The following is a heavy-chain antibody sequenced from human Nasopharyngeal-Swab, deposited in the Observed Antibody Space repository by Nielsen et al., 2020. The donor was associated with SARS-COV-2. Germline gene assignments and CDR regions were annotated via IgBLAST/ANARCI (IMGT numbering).Heavy chain of an antibody. J-gene: IGHJ6*02. CDR3: AREKTIDNIYYGMDA. D-gene: IGHD1-1*01. V-gene: IGHV7-4-1*02. Sequence: ASVKVSCKASGYTFRNCAINWVRQAPGQGLEWMGWLNTETGHPTYAQGFTGRYVFSLDTSVSTAYLQINSLKAADTALYFCAREKTIDNIYYGMDAWGQGTTVTVSS. CDR1: GYTFRNCA. CDR2: LNTETGHP.